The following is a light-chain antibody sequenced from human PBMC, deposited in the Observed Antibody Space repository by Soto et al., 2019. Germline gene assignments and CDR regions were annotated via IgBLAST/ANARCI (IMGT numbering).Light chain of an antibody. CDR3: QQYNSHSWT. Sequence: DIQMTQSPSTLSASVGDSVTITCRASQSISNRLAWYQQKPGKAPKFLIYKASNLESGVPSRFSGSGSGTEFTLTISSLQPDDFATYYCQQYNSHSWTFGQGTKVEIK. V-gene: IGKV1-5*03. CDR1: QSISNR. J-gene: IGKJ1*01. CDR2: KAS.